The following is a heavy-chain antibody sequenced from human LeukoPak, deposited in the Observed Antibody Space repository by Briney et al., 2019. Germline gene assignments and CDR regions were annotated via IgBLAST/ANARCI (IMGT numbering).Heavy chain of an antibody. V-gene: IGHV1-69*04. CDR1: GGTFSSYA. CDR3: ARGAYDYGDYVGSDAFDI. CDR2: IIPILGIA. D-gene: IGHD4-17*01. J-gene: IGHJ3*02. Sequence: SVKVSCKASGGTFSSYARSWVRQAPGQGLEWMGRIIPILGIANYAQKFQGRVTITADKSTSTAYMELSSLRSEDTAVYYCARGAYDYGDYVGSDAFDIWGQGTMVTVSS.